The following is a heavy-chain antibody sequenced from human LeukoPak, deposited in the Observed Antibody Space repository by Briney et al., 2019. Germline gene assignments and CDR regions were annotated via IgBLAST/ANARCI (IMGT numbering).Heavy chain of an antibody. CDR1: GGSISSGGYY. CDR2: IYYSGST. J-gene: IGHJ6*02. CDR3: ARVGLLAAAGYYYYGKDV. D-gene: IGHD6-13*01. Sequence: SETLSLTCTVSGGSISSGGYYWSWIRQHPGKGLEWIGYIYYSGSTYYNPSLKSRVTISVDTSKNQFSLKLSSVTAADTAVYYCARVGLLAAAGYYYYGKDVWGQGTTVTVSS. V-gene: IGHV4-31*03.